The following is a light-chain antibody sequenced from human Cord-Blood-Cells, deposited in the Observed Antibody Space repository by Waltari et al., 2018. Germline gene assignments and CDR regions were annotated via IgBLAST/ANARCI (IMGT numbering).Light chain of an antibody. CDR1: QSVSSSY. V-gene: IGKV3-20*01. J-gene: IGKJ2*01. CDR3: QQYGSSPLT. Sequence: EIVLTQSPGTLSLSQGERATLTCRATQSVSSSYLAGYQQKPGQAPRLLIYGASSRATGIPDRFSGSGSGTDFTLTISRLEPEDFAVYYCQQYGSSPLTFGQGTKLEIK. CDR2: GAS.